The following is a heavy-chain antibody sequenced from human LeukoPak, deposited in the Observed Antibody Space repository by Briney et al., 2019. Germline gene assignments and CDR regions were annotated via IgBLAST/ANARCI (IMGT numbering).Heavy chain of an antibody. J-gene: IGHJ4*02. Sequence: GGSLRLSCAASGFPFSSYGMSWVRQAPGKGLEWVSAISGSGGSTYYADSVKGRFTISRDNSKNTLYLQMNSLRAEDTAVYYCAKVGSVVRGVIRYYFDYWGQGTLVTVSS. CDR3: AKVGSVVRGVIRYYFDY. CDR1: GFPFSSYG. V-gene: IGHV3-23*01. D-gene: IGHD3-10*01. CDR2: ISGSGGST.